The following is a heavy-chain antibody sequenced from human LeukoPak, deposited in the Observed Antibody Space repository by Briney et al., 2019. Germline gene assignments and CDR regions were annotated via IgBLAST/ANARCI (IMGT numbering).Heavy chain of an antibody. CDR1: GFTFSSYA. Sequence: GGSLRLSCAAPGFTFSSYAMSWVRQAPGKGLEWVSAISGSGGSTYYADSVKGRFTISRDNSKNTLYLQMNSLRAEDTAVYYCAKVPGGATWGDYWGQGTLVTVSS. CDR2: ISGSGGST. CDR3: AKVPGGATWGDY. J-gene: IGHJ4*02. D-gene: IGHD1-26*01. V-gene: IGHV3-23*01.